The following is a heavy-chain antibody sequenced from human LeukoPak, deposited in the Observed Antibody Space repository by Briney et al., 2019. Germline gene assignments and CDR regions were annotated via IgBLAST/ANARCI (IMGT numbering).Heavy chain of an antibody. D-gene: IGHD5-18*01. V-gene: IGHV4-59*01. CDR1: GGSISSYY. Sequence: SETLSLTCTVSGGSISSYYWSWIRQPPGKGLEWIAYMYSSGSTKYNPFLKSRVTISVDTSKNQFSLKLSSVTAADTAVYYCARTPRGYSYGHFDYWGQGTLVTVSS. J-gene: IGHJ4*02. CDR2: MYSSGST. CDR3: ARTPRGYSYGHFDY.